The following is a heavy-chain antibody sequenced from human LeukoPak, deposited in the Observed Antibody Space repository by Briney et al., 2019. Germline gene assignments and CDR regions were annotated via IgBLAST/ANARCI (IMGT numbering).Heavy chain of an antibody. CDR2: IYYSGST. J-gene: IGHJ4*02. V-gene: IGHV4-34*01. CDR3: ARSPTSWGSYYFDY. CDR1: GGSFSGYY. D-gene: IGHD2-2*01. Sequence: SETLSLTCAVYGGSFSGYYWSWIRQPPGKGLEWIGSIYYSGSTYYSPSLKSRVTISVDTSKNQFSLKLSSVTAADTAVYYCARSPTSWGSYYFDYWGQGTLVTVSS.